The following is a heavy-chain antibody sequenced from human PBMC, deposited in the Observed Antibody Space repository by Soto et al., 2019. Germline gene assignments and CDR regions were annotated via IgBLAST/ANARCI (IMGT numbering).Heavy chain of an antibody. Sequence: SETLSLTCTVSGGSISSGGYYWSWIRQHPGKGLEWIGYIYYSGSTYYNPSLKSRVTISVDTSKNQFSLKLSSVTAADTAVYYCARVTDILTGYYNFDYWGQGTLVTVSS. V-gene: IGHV4-31*03. CDR1: GGSISSGGYY. CDR2: IYYSGST. J-gene: IGHJ4*02. D-gene: IGHD3-9*01. CDR3: ARVTDILTGYYNFDY.